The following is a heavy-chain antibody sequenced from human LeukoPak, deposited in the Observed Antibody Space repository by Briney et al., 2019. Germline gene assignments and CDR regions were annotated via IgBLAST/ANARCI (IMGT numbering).Heavy chain of an antibody. V-gene: IGHV4-59*12. CDR1: GGSISSYY. Sequence: ASETLSLTCTVSGGSISSYYWSWIRQPPGKGLEWIGYIYYSGSTNYNPSLKSRVTISVDTSKNQFSLKLSSVTAADTAVYYCARVRSSGWYAKSYFDYWGQGTLVTVSS. J-gene: IGHJ4*02. CDR2: IYYSGST. D-gene: IGHD6-19*01. CDR3: ARVRSSGWYAKSYFDY.